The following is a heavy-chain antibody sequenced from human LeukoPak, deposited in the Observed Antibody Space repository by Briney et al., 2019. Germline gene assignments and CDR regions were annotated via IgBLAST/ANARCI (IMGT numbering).Heavy chain of an antibody. D-gene: IGHD5-18*01. CDR1: GYTFTGYY. CDR3: ARNTAPGYGLDV. Sequence: ASVKVSCKASGYTFTGYYMHWMRQAPGQGPEWMGWINPNSGGTSYAQKFQGRVTMTRDTSISTAYMELSRLRSDDTAVYYCARNTAPGYGLDVWGQGTPVTVSS. J-gene: IGHJ6*02. V-gene: IGHV1-2*02. CDR2: INPNSGGT.